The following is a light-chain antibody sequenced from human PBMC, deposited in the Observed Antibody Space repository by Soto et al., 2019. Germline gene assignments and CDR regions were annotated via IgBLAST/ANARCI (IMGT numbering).Light chain of an antibody. CDR3: QQSSNWPLT. Sequence: EVVLTQSPATLSLSPGERATLYCRTSQDVTTFLAWYQQQPGQAPRLLIYDASNRATGIPAGFSGSGSGTDFTLTISSLEPEDFAVYYCQQSSNWPLTFGGGTKVEIK. CDR1: QDVTTF. J-gene: IGKJ4*01. CDR2: DAS. V-gene: IGKV3-11*01.